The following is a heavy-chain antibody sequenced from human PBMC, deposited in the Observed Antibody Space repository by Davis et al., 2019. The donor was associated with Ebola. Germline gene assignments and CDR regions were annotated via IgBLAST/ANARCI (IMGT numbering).Heavy chain of an antibody. V-gene: IGHV3-64D*06. Sequence: GESLKISCSASGFTFSSYAMYWVRQAPGKGLEYVSSISSTGGNIYYADSVKGRFTISRDNSKNTLYLQMNGLRVEDTAIYYCAKDTSNIWFDIWGQGTMVTVSS. CDR2: ISSTGGNI. CDR3: AKDTSNIWFDI. CDR1: GFTFSSYA. J-gene: IGHJ3*02. D-gene: IGHD1-26*01.